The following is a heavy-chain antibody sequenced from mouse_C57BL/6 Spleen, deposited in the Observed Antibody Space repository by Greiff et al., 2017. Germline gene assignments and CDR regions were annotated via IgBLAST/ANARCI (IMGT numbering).Heavy chain of an antibody. D-gene: IGHD2-4*01. CDR2: ISSGSSTI. Sequence: EVQLVESGGGLVKPGGSLKLSCAASGFTFSDYGMHWVRQAPAKGLEWVAYISSGSSTIYYADTVKGRFTISRDNAKNTLFRQMTSLRSEDTAMYYCARPGDYDGFAYGGQGTLVTVSA. CDR3: ARPGDYDGFAY. CDR1: GFTFSDYG. V-gene: IGHV5-17*01. J-gene: IGHJ3*01.